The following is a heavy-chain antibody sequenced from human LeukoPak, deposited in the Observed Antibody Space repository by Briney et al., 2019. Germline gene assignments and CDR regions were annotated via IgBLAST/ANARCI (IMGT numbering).Heavy chain of an antibody. CDR1: GFTFFDYA. V-gene: IGHV3-9*01. CDR3: AKDHVVAAIVYYFDY. CDR2: ISWNSGSI. J-gene: IGHJ4*02. Sequence: GGSLRLSCGASGFTFFDYAMHWVLQAPGKGLEWVSGISWNSGSIGYADSVKGRFTISRDNAKNSLYLQMNSLRAEDTALYYCAKDHVVAAIVYYFDYWGQGTLVTVSS. D-gene: IGHD2-21*02.